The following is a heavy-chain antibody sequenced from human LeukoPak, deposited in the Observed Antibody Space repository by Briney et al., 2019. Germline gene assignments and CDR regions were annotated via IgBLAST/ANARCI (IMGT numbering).Heavy chain of an antibody. CDR3: ARDYGYYDILTGYYRPIHAFDI. J-gene: IGHJ3*02. CDR2: IYYSGST. D-gene: IGHD3-9*01. V-gene: IGHV4-59*01. CDR1: GGSLSSYY. Sequence: SETLSLTCTVSGGSLSSYYWSWIRQPPGTGLEWIGYIYYSGSTNYNPSLKSRVTISVDTSKNQFSLKLSSVTAADTAVYYCARDYGYYDILTGYYRPIHAFDIWGQGTMVTVSS.